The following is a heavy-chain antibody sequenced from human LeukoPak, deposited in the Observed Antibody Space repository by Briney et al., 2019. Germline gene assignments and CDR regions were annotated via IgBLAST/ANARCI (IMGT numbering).Heavy chain of an antibody. CDR2: VKSKTDGGTT. V-gene: IGHV3-15*01. D-gene: IGHD2-2*01. CDR3: STFSVVPASI. J-gene: IGHJ4*02. Sequence: GGSLRLSCAASGFTFSIAWMCWVRQAPGKGLEWVGRVKSKTDGGTTDYAAPVKGRFTISRDDSRNTRYLQMNSLNTEDTAVYYCSTFSVVPASIWGQGTLVTVSS. CDR1: GFTFSIAW.